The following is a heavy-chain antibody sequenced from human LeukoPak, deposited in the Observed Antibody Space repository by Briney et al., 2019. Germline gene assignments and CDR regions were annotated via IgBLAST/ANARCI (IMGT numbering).Heavy chain of an antibody. CDR2: IYSSWTT. Sequence: PSETLSLTCTVSGGSISNYYWSWIRLPAGQGLEWIGRIYSSWTTIYNPSLKSRVTMSVDTSKNQFSLKLSSVTAADTAVYFCASGSSGYDPWGQGTLVTVSS. V-gene: IGHV4-4*07. J-gene: IGHJ5*02. CDR1: GGSISNYY. D-gene: IGHD5-12*01. CDR3: ASGSSGYDP.